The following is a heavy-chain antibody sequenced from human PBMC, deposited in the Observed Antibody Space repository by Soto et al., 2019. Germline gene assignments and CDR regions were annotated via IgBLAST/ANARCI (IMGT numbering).Heavy chain of an antibody. V-gene: IGHV1-69*13. CDR1: GVTFSSYA. CDR3: ARVSRYSSSHYGMDV. CDR2: IIPIFGTA. J-gene: IGHJ6*02. Sequence: SVKVSWEASGVTFSSYAISSVRQYHGQGLEWMGGIIPIFGTANYAQKFQGRVTITADESTSTAYMELSSLRSEDTAVYYCARVSRYSSSHYGMDVWGQGTTVTVSS. D-gene: IGHD6-6*01.